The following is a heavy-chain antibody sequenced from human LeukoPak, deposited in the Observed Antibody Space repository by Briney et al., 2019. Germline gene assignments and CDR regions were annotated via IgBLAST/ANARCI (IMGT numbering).Heavy chain of an antibody. CDR3: ARGGTVAENWFNP. CDR1: GYTFTNYG. CDR2: ISPYSGNT. V-gene: IGHV1-18*01. Sequence: VASVKVSCKAVGYTFTNYGISWVRQAPGQGLEWMGWISPYSGNTNYAQRLQGRVTMTTDTSTSTAYMELRSLRSDDTAVYYCARGGTVAENWFNPWGQGTLVTVSS. D-gene: IGHD6-13*01. J-gene: IGHJ5*02.